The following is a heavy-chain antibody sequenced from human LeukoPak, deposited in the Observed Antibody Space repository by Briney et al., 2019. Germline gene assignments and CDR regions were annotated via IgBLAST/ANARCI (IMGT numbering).Heavy chain of an antibody. CDR1: GFSVSTNY. CDR3: AKGSYYNLDYFGH. J-gene: IGHJ4*02. Sequence: QTGGSLRLSCAASGFSVSTNYISWVRQAPGKGLEWVSVIYSGDNTYYADSVQGRFTFSRDNSKNTLYLQMNSLRAEDTAVYYCAKGSYYNLDYFGHWGQGTLVTVSS. V-gene: IGHV3-53*01. CDR2: IYSGDNT. D-gene: IGHD3-10*01.